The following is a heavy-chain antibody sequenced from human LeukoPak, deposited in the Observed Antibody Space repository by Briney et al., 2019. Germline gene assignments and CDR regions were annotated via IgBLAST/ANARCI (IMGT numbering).Heavy chain of an antibody. Sequence: ASVKVSCKASGYTFTGYYMHWVRQAPGQGLEWMGWINPNSGGTNYAQKFQGRVTMTRDTSISTAYMELSRLRSDDTAVYYCARLPPSSSWYYFDYWGQGTLVTVSS. CDR1: GYTFTGYY. CDR2: INPNSGGT. V-gene: IGHV1-2*02. CDR3: ARLPPSSSWYYFDY. J-gene: IGHJ4*02. D-gene: IGHD6-13*01.